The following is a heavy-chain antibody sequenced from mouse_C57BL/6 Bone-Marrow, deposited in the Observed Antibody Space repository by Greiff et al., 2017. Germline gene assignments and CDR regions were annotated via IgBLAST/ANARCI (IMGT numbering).Heavy chain of an antibody. CDR1: GYTFTEYT. D-gene: IGHD1-1*01. CDR3: ARHEVYPYYYGSSGAWFAY. CDR2: FYPGSGSI. Sequence: QVQLQQSGAELVKPGASVKLSCKASGYTFTEYTIHWVKQRSGQGLEWIGWFYPGSGSIKYNEKFKDKATLTADKSSSTAYMELSRLTSEDSAVYFCARHEVYPYYYGSSGAWFAYWGQGTLVTVSA. V-gene: IGHV1-62-2*01. J-gene: IGHJ3*01.